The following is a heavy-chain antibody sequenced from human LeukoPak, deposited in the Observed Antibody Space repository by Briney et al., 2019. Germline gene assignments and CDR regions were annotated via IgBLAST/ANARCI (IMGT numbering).Heavy chain of an antibody. J-gene: IGHJ5*02. CDR3: VRGPYGSGISNWFDP. CDR1: GASITDAY. CDR2: IYYRGGT. Sequence: SETLSLTCNVSGASITDAYWSWLRQPPGKGLEWIGYIYYRGGTNYNPSLKSRVTVSVDTSKNQFSLKLTSVTAADTAVYYCVRGPYGSGISNWFDPWGQGTLVIVSS. V-gene: IGHV4-59*01. D-gene: IGHD3-10*01.